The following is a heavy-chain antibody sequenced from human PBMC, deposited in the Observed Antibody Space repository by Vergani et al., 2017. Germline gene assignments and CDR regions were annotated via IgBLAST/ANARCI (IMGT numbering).Heavy chain of an antibody. CDR1: GFTFDDYA. J-gene: IGHJ2*01. CDR2: ISGDGGST. CDR3: AKESYGGYWYFDL. Sequence: EVQLVESGGGVVQPGGSLRLSCAASGFTFDDYAMHWVRQAAGKGLEWVSFISGDGGSTYYADSVKGRFTISRDNSKNSLYLQMNSLRTEDTALYYCAKESYGGYWYFDLWGRGTLVTVSS. D-gene: IGHD1-26*01. V-gene: IGHV3-43*02.